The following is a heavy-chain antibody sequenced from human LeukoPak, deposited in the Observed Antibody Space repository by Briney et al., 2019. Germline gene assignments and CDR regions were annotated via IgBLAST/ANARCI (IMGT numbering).Heavy chain of an antibody. D-gene: IGHD2-2*01. V-gene: IGHV1-2*02. CDR2: INPNSGGT. J-gene: IGHJ6*02. Sequence: ASVKVSCKASGYTFTGYYMHWVRQAPGQGLEWMGWINPNSGGTNYAQKFQGRVTMTRDTSISTAYMELSRLRSDDTAVYYCARVVPAAISYYYYGMDVWGQGTTATVSS. CDR3: ARVVPAAISYYYYGMDV. CDR1: GYTFTGYY.